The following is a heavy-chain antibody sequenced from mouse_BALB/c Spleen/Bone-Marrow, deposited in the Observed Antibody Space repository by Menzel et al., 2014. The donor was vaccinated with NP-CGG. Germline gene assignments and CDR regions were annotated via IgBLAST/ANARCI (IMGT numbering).Heavy chain of an antibody. CDR3: ARGGHDFSLDY. J-gene: IGHJ4*01. V-gene: IGHV1-69*01. D-gene: IGHD2-4*01. Sequence: QVQLKESGAELGMPGASVKMSCKASGYTFTDKWMYWVKQRPGQGLEWIGAIDTSDSYTNYNQKFMGKASLTVDASSSTAYMQVSSLTYDDSAVYYCARGGHDFSLDYWGQGTSVTVSS. CDR1: GYTFTDKW. CDR2: IDTSDSYT.